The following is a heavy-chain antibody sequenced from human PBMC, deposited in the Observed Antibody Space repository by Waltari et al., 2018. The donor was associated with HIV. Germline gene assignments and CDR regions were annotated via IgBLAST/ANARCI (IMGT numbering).Heavy chain of an antibody. CDR2: GYISGST. CDR3: ARGLDILTAHYHWYLDL. J-gene: IGHJ2*01. D-gene: IGHD3-9*01. Sequence: QVQLQESGPGLVKPSQTLSPTCTVSGGSITSWTSSWTWIRQPAGKGLEWVGRGYISGSTNYNPSLRSRVTISVDTSKNQFSLKLTSVTAADTAVYYCARGLDILTAHYHWYLDLWGRGTLVTVSS. CDR1: GGSITSWTSS. V-gene: IGHV4-61*02.